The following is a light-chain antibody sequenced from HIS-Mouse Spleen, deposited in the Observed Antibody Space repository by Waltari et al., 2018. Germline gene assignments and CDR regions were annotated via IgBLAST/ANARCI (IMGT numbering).Light chain of an antibody. J-gene: IGLJ3*02. CDR3: GTWDSSLSAWV. CDR2: DNN. V-gene: IGLV1-51*01. CDR1: RPNIGNNY. Sequence: QSVLTQPPSVSAAPGQKVTISCSASRPNIGNNYVSCYQQLPGTAPKLLIYDNNKRPSGIPDRFSGSKSGTSATLGITGLQTGDEADYYCGTWDSSLSAWVFGGGTKLTVL.